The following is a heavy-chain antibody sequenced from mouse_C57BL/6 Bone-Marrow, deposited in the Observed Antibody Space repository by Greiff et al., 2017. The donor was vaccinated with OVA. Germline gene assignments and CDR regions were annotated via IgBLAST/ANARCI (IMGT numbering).Heavy chain of an antibody. D-gene: IGHD4-1*01. J-gene: IGHJ2*01. CDR3: ARAILGRDY. CDR2: ISYDGSN. Sequence: VQLQQSGPGLVKPSQSLSLTCSVTGYSITSGYYWNWIRQFPGNKLEWMGYISYDGSNNYNPSLKNRISITRDTSKNQFFLKLNSVTTEDTATYYCARAILGRDYWGQGTTLTVSS. CDR1: GYSITSGYY. V-gene: IGHV3-6*01.